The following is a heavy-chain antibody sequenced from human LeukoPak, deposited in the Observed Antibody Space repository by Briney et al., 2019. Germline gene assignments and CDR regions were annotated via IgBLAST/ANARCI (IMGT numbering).Heavy chain of an antibody. CDR2: IYHSGST. CDR3: ARGGAARLHFQN. D-gene: IGHD6-6*01. J-gene: IGHJ1*01. Sequence: SETLSLTCTVSGGPISTYYWNWIRQPPGKGLEWIGYIYHSGSTNYNPSLQSRVTISVDTSKNQFSLNLNSVTAADTAVYYCARGGAARLHFQNWGQGTLVTVSS. CDR1: GGPISTYY. V-gene: IGHV4-59*01.